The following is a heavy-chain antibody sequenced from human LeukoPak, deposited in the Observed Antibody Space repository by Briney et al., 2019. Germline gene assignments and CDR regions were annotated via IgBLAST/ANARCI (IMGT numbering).Heavy chain of an antibody. CDR3: ARHHKYSNYDFDY. V-gene: IGHV3-48*04. J-gene: IGHJ4*02. CDR2: ISSSSTI. CDR1: GFTFSSYS. Sequence: QPGGSLRLSCAASGFTFSSYSMNWVRQAPGKGLEWVSYISSSSTIYYADSVKGRFTISRDNAKNSLYLQMNSLRAEDTAVYYCARHHKYSNYDFDYWGQGTLVTVSS. D-gene: IGHD4-11*01.